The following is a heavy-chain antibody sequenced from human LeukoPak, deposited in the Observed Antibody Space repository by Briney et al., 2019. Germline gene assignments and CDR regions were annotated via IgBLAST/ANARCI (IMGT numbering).Heavy chain of an antibody. CDR3: AKDRCGSTSCPPGY. V-gene: IGHV3-23*01. CDR2: ISGSGGST. Sequence: GGSLRLSCAASGFTFSSYAMSWVRQAPGKGLEWVSAISGSGGSTYYADSVKGRFAISRDNSKNTLYLQMNSLRAEDTAVYYCAKDRCGSTSCPPGYWGQGTLVTVSS. D-gene: IGHD2-2*01. J-gene: IGHJ4*02. CDR1: GFTFSSYA.